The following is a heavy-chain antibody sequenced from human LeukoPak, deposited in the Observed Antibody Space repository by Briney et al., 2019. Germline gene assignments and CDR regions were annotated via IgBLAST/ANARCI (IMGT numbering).Heavy chain of an antibody. J-gene: IGHJ3*02. V-gene: IGHV4-34*01. CDR2: INHSGST. D-gene: IGHD2-2*01. Sequence: SETLSLTCAVYGGSFSGYYWSWIRQPPGKGLEWIGEINHSGSTNYNPSLKSRVTISVDTSKNQFSLKLSSVTAADTAVYYCATSSGLVVPALSDAFDIWGQGTMVTVSS. CDR3: ATSSGLVVPALSDAFDI. CDR1: GGSFSGYY.